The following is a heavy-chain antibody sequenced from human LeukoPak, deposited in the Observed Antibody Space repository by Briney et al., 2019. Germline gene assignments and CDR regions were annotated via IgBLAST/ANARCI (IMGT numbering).Heavy chain of an antibody. Sequence: SETLSLTCTVSGGSISTSNYYWGWIRQPPGKGLEWIGNIFYSGSTYYSPSLKSRVTISLDTSRNQFSLKLNSVTAADTAVYYCAKSNGYDLVDTWGQGTMVTVSS. D-gene: IGHD3/OR15-3a*01. V-gene: IGHV4-39*07. CDR3: AKSNGYDLVDT. CDR1: GGSISTSNYY. CDR2: IFYSGST. J-gene: IGHJ3*01.